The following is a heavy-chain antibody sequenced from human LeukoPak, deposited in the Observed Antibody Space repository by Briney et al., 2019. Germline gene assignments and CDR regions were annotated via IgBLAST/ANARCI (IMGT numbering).Heavy chain of an antibody. Sequence: GGSLRLSCAASGFTFSDYSMNWVRQAPGKGLEWVSYISPSSSTIYYADSVKGRFTISRDNSKNTLYLQMNSLRAEDTAVYYCAKRKAYCGGDCYPPFLDYWGQGTLVTVSS. CDR2: ISPSSSTI. CDR1: GFTFSDYS. CDR3: AKRKAYCGGDCYPPFLDY. J-gene: IGHJ4*02. D-gene: IGHD2-21*02. V-gene: IGHV3-48*01.